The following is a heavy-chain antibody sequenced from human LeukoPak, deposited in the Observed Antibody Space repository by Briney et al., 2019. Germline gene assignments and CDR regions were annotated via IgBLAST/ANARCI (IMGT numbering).Heavy chain of an antibody. CDR3: ARGRGGYMGRSWFDP. Sequence: SETLSLTCTVSGGSISSGSYYWSWIRQPAGKGLEWIGRIYTSGSTNYNPSLKSRVTISVDTSKNQFSLKLSSVTAADTAVYYCARGRGGYMGRSWFDPWGQGTLVTVSS. CDR2: IYTSGST. CDR1: GGSISSGSYY. J-gene: IGHJ5*02. D-gene: IGHD5-12*01. V-gene: IGHV4-61*02.